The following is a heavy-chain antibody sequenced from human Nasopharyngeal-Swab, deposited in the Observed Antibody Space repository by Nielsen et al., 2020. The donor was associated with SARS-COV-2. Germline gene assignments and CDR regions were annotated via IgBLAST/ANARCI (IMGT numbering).Heavy chain of an antibody. V-gene: IGHV3-21*01. J-gene: IGHJ4*02. D-gene: IGHD1-26*01. CDR3: ARPGMGSGSYFFDY. CDR1: GFTFSSYS. CDR2: ISSSSGYI. Sequence: GGSLRLSCAASGFTFSSYSMNWVRQAPGKGLEWVSSISSSSGYIYYADSVKGRFTISRDNSKNTLYLQMNSLRAEDTAVYYCARPGMGSGSYFFDYWGQGTLVTVSS.